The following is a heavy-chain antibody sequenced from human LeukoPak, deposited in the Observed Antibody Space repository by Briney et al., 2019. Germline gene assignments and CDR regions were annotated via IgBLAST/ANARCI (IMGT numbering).Heavy chain of an antibody. CDR2: INPSGGST. CDR3: ARDLRGGAYYYDSSGFYDY. V-gene: IGHV1-46*01. Sequence: ASVKVSCKASGYTFTSYYMHWVRQAPGQGLEWMGIINPSGGSTSYAQKFQGRVTMTRDTSTSTVYMELSSLRSEDTAVYYCARDLRGGAYYYDSSGFYDYWGQGTLVIVSS. CDR1: GYTFTSYY. D-gene: IGHD3-22*01. J-gene: IGHJ4*02.